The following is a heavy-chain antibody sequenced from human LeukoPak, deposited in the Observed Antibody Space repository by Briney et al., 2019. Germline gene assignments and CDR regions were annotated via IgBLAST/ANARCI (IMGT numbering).Heavy chain of an antibody. Sequence: GGSLRLSCAASGLTFRNHAMNWVRLAPGKGLEWVSVIIGSGGKTHYADAVKGRFTISRDNSKNTLYLQMNSLRAEDTAVYYCAKYYYDSSGYLGKYYFDYWGQGTLVTVSS. J-gene: IGHJ4*02. V-gene: IGHV3-23*01. CDR2: IIGSGGKT. CDR1: GLTFRNHA. CDR3: AKYYYDSSGYLGKYYFDY. D-gene: IGHD3-22*01.